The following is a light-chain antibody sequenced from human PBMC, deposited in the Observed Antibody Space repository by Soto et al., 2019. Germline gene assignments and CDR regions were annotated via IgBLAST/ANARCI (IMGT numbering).Light chain of an antibody. CDR3: QQYGSSRYT. J-gene: IGKJ2*01. CDR2: WAS. V-gene: IGKV3-20*01. Sequence: EIVLTQSPGTLSLSPGERATLSCSASESVSSRYIAWYQQKPGQAPSLLIYWASSRATGIPDRFSGSGSGTDFTLTISRLEPEDFAVYYCQQYGSSRYTFGQGTKLEIK. CDR1: ESVSSRY.